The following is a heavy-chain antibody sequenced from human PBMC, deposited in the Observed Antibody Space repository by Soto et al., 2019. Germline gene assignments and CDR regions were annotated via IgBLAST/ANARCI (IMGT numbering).Heavy chain of an antibody. CDR1: GITFSSYA. V-gene: IGHV3-23*01. J-gene: IGHJ6*03. CDR2: ISGSGGGT. CDR3: ARRGGRDCTSSTCYFYHYMDV. D-gene: IGHD2-2*01. Sequence: GESLKISCAAPGITFSSYAMSWVRQAPGKGLEWVSSISGSGGGTYYADSVKGRFAISRDNSRNTLYLQMNSLRAEDTAVYYCARRGGRDCTSSTCYFYHYMDVWGKGTTVTVSS.